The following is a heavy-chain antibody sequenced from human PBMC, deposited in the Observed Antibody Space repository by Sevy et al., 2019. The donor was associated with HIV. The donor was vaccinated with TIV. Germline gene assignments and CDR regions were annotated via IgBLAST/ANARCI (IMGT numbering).Heavy chain of an antibody. Sequence: GGCLRLSCAASGFTFSKYWMGWVRQAPGKGLEWVANIKQDAGQKYYVDSVKGRFTISRDNAKNSLYLQMNSLRAEDTAVYFCARDDGNYYFHYWGLGTLVTVSS. CDR1: GFTFSKYW. CDR3: ARDDGNYYFHY. D-gene: IGHD1-7*01. J-gene: IGHJ4*02. CDR2: IKQDAGQK. V-gene: IGHV3-7*01.